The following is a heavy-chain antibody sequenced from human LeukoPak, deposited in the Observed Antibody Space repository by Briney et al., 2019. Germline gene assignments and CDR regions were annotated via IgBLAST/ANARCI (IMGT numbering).Heavy chain of an antibody. CDR2: INPNSGGT. Sequence: ASVKVSCKASGYTFTGYYMHWVRQAPGQGLEWMGWINPNSGGTNYAQKFQGRVTMTRDTSISTAYMELSRLRSDDTAVYYCARDPPSYYVARYYYYMDVWGKGTTVTVSS. CDR1: GYTFTGYY. J-gene: IGHJ6*03. V-gene: IGHV1-2*02. D-gene: IGHD1-26*01. CDR3: ARDPPSYYVARYYYYMDV.